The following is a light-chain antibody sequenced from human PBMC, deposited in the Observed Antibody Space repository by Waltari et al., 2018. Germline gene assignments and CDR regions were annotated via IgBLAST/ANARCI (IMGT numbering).Light chain of an antibody. CDR3: QQYNNWPPWT. V-gene: IGKV3-15*01. Sequence: EIVMTQSPATLSLSPGERATLSCRASQSVSSNLPWYQQKPGQAPRLLIYGASTRATGIPARFSGSGSGTEFTLTISSLQSEDFAVYYCQQYNNWPPWTFGQGTKVEIK. CDR1: QSVSSN. J-gene: IGKJ1*01. CDR2: GAS.